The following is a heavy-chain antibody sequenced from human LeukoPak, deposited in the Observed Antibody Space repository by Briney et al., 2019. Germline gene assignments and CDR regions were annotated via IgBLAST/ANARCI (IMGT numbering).Heavy chain of an antibody. CDR2: INSDGSST. Sequence: PRGSLRLSCAASGFTFSSYWMHWVRQAPGKGLVWVSRINSDGSSTSYADSVKGRFTISRDNAKNTPYLQMNSLRAEDTAVYYCARDWGTYGMDVWGQGTTVTVSS. V-gene: IGHV3-74*01. CDR3: ARDWGTYGMDV. D-gene: IGHD3-16*01. CDR1: GFTFSSYW. J-gene: IGHJ6*02.